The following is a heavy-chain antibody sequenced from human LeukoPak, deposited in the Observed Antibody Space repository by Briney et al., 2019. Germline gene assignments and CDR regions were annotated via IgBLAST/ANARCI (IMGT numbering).Heavy chain of an antibody. J-gene: IGHJ3*02. CDR1: GFTFSDSG. V-gene: IGHV3-30*18. CDR3: AKDRYSSGWGAAFDI. CDR2: ISYDGSNK. D-gene: IGHD6-19*01. Sequence: VTSLRLSCAASGFTFSDSGMHWVRQAPGKGLEWAALISYDGSNKYYADSVKGRFTISRSNSKNILYLQMNSLRPEDTAVYYCAKDRYSSGWGAAFDIWGQGTM.